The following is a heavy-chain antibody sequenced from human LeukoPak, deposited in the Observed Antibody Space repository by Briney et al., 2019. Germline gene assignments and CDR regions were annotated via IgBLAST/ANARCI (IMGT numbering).Heavy chain of an antibody. CDR2: ISGTTISTI. Sequence: GGSLRLSCAASGITFSSSTMTWVRQAPGKGLEWVSYISGTTISTIYYADSVKGRFTISRDNAKNSMYLQMNSLRAEDTAVYYCARVPPRGNDVTVGRYSYMDVWGKGTTVTVSS. CDR1: GITFSSST. J-gene: IGHJ6*03. V-gene: IGHV3-48*01. CDR3: ARVPPRGNDVTVGRYSYMDV. D-gene: IGHD4-23*01.